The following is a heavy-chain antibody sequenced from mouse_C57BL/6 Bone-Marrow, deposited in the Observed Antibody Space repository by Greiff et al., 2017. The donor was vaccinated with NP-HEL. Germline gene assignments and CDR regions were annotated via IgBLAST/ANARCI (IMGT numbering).Heavy chain of an antibody. J-gene: IGHJ4*01. D-gene: IGHD2-4*01. Sequence: VQLKESGAELVRPGASVKLSCTASGFNIKDDYMHWVKQRPEQGLEWIGWIDPENGDTEYASKFQGKATITADTASNTAYLQLSSLTSEDTAVYYCTIYYDYDYYARDYWGQGTSVTVSS. CDR1: GFNIKDDY. V-gene: IGHV14-4*01. CDR3: TIYYDYDYYARDY. CDR2: IDPENGDT.